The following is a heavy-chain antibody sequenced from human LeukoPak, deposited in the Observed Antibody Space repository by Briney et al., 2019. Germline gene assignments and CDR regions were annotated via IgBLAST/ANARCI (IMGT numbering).Heavy chain of an antibody. Sequence: GGSLRLSCAASGFTFSDYYMSWIRQAPGKGMGWVSYICDSGRTIYYADSVKGRFTISRDNAKNSVYLQMNNLRAEGTAVYYCARDRLGDYDHSGYYDKWGQGTLVTVSS. CDR3: ARDRLGDYDHSGYYDK. CDR1: GFTFSDYY. D-gene: IGHD3-22*01. V-gene: IGHV3-11*01. J-gene: IGHJ4*02. CDR2: ICDSGRTI.